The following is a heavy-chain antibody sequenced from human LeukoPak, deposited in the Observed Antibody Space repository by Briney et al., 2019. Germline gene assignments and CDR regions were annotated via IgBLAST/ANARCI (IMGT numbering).Heavy chain of an antibody. V-gene: IGHV3-23*01. D-gene: IGHD3-22*01. Sequence: GGSLRLSCAASGFSFSDYAMYWVRQAPGKGLEWVSAISGTGDSTYYADSVKGRFTISRDNSKNTLYLQMNSLRAEDTAVYYCAKGRNYDSSGYYYVNWGQGTLVTVS. CDR2: ISGTGDST. J-gene: IGHJ4*02. CDR3: AKGRNYDSSGYYYVN. CDR1: GFSFSDYA.